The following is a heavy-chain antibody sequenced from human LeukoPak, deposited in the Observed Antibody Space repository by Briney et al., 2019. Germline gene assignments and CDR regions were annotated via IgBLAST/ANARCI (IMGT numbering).Heavy chain of an antibody. D-gene: IGHD3-22*01. CDR3: ARDRYYDSRGNFYESGY. CDR1: SDTFSNYA. V-gene: IGHV1-69*05. Sequence: SVKVSCKTSSDTFSNYAITWVRQAPGQGLEWMGGIVPTLRRANYAQKFKGRVTITTDEASTTAYMELNGLTYDDTAVYYCARDRYYDSRGNFYESGYWGQGTLVTVSS. J-gene: IGHJ4*02. CDR2: IVPTLRRA.